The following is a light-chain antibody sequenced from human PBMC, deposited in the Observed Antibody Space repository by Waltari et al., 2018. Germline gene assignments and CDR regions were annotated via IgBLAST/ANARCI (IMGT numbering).Light chain of an antibody. V-gene: IGLV1-47*01. CDR1: TSNIGYNY. J-gene: IGLJ3*02. CDR3: AVWDDSLSGVL. CDR2: RND. Sequence: QSVLTQPPSASGTPGQGVTLPCSGRTSNIGYNYVPWYQQVPGSAPKLLIHRNDRRPTGVPDRFSGSKSGTSASLAISRLRSEDEADYYCAVWDDSLSGVLFGGGTKLTVL.